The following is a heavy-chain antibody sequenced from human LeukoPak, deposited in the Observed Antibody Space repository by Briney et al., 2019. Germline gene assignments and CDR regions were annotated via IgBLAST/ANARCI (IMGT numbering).Heavy chain of an antibody. D-gene: IGHD2-2*01. V-gene: IGHV4-30-4*01. CDR1: GGSISSGDYY. J-gene: IGHJ4*02. CDR2: IYYSGST. Sequence: SETLSLTCTVSGGSISSGDYYWSWIRQPPGKGLEWIGYIYYSGSTYYNPSLKSRVTISVDTSKNQFSLKLSSVTAADTAVYYCASSYCNSTSCLKIFDYWGQGTLVTVSS. CDR3: ASSYCNSTSCLKIFDY.